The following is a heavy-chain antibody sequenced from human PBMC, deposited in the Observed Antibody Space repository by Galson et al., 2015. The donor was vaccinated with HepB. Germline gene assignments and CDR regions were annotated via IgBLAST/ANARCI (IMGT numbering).Heavy chain of an antibody. CDR2: FYHRGTA. CDR1: GVSIISDY. CDR3: ARQRGSLVAAVGLDV. J-gene: IGHJ6*02. V-gene: IGHV4-59*08. Sequence: ETLSLTCTVSGVSIISDYWTWIRQPPGKGLEWIAYFYHRGTANYNPSLQGRVPISIDTSKNRFSLKGRLVTAADTPIFYCARQRGSLVAAVGLDVWGQGTTVTVSS. D-gene: IGHD6-19*01.